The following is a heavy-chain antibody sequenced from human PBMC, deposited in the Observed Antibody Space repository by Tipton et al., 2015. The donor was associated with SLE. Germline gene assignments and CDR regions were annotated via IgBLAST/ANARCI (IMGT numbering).Heavy chain of an antibody. J-gene: IGHJ4*02. V-gene: IGHV4-39*07. CDR1: GGSISSGSYY. D-gene: IGHD6-19*01. Sequence: TLSLTCTVSGGSISSGSYYWGWIRQPPGKGLEWIGTIYYSGSTYYNPSLKSRVTISVDTSKNQFSLKLSSVTAADTAVYYCATSHERHSSGCTFDYWGQGTLVTVSS. CDR3: ATSHERHSSGCTFDY. CDR2: IYYSGST.